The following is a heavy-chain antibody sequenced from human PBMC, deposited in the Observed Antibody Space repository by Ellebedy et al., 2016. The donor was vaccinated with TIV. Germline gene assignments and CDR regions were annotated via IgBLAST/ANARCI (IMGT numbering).Heavy chain of an antibody. D-gene: IGHD2-21*01. Sequence: GESLKISXTTSGFTFGDYGMSWFRQAPGKGLEWVGLITSKPYGGTTKYAASVKGRFTISRDDSKSIAYLQMSSLKIEDTAVYYCGRQFPKSAYYYYIDVWGKGTTVTVSS. CDR3: GRQFPKSAYYYYIDV. J-gene: IGHJ6*03. CDR1: GFTFGDYG. CDR2: ITSKPYGGTT. V-gene: IGHV3-49*03.